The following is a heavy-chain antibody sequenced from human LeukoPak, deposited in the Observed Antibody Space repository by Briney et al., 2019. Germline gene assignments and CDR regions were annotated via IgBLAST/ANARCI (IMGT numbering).Heavy chain of an antibody. D-gene: IGHD5-18*01. V-gene: IGHV4-4*02. J-gene: IGHJ4*02. CDR1: GGSISSNNW. Sequence: SETLSLTCAVSGGSISSNNWWIWLRQSPEKGLEWIGEIYHDGSTNYNPSLKSRVTISMDKSKNQLSLKLNFVTAADTAVYYCARDRGGYTYSHDYWGQGTLVTVSS. CDR3: ARDRGGYTYSHDY. CDR2: IYHDGST.